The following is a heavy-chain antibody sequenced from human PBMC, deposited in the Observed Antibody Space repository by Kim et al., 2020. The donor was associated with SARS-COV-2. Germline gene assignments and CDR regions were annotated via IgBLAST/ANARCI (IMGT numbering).Heavy chain of an antibody. CDR2: INAGNGNT. V-gene: IGHV1-3*01. J-gene: IGHJ6*02. CDR3: ARDGRVAAYLHYYYYGMDV. Sequence: ASVKVSCKASGYTFTSYAMHWVRQAPGQRLEWMGWINAGNGNTKYSQKFQGRVTITRDTSASTAYMELSSLRSEDTAVYYCARDGRVAAYLHYYYYGMDVWGQGTTVTVSS. D-gene: IGHD2-15*01. CDR1: GYTFTSYA.